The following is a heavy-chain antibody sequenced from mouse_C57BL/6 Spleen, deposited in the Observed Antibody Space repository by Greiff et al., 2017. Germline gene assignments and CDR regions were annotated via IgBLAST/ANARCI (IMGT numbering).Heavy chain of an antibody. J-gene: IGHJ3*01. CDR3: ARGSGGFAY. V-gene: IGHV5-4*03. CDR1: GFTFRSYA. Sequence: EVKLVESGGGLVKPGGSLKLSCAASGFTFRSYAMSWVRQTPEKRLEWVATISDGGSYTYYPDNVKGRFTISRDNAKNNLYLQMSHLKSEDTAMYYCARGSGGFAYWGQGTLVTVSA. CDR2: ISDGGSYT.